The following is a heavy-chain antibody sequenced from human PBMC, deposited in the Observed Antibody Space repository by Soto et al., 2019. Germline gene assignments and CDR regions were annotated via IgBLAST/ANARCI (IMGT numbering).Heavy chain of an antibody. CDR3: ARVTVYYYDSSGYPTLDY. D-gene: IGHD3-22*01. J-gene: IGHJ4*02. V-gene: IGHV3-11*05. CDR1: GFTFSDYY. CDR2: ISSSSSYT. Sequence: GGSLRLSCAASGFTFSDYYMSWIRQAPGKGLEWVSYISSSSSYTNYADSVKGRFTISRDNAKNSPYLQMNSLRAEDTAVYYCARVTVYYYDSSGYPTLDYWGQGTLVTVSS.